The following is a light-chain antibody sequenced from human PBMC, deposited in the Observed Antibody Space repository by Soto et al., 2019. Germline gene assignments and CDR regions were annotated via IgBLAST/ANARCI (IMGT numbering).Light chain of an antibody. V-gene: IGLV2-8*01. J-gene: IGLJ1*01. CDR3: SSYAGSNNFV. Sequence: QSALTQSPSASWSPGPSVTISCTGTSSDVGGYNYVSWYQQHPGKAPKLMIYEVSKRPSGVPDRFSGSKSGNTASLTVSGLQAEDEADYYCSSYAGSNNFVFGTGTKVTVL. CDR1: SSDVGGYNY. CDR2: EVS.